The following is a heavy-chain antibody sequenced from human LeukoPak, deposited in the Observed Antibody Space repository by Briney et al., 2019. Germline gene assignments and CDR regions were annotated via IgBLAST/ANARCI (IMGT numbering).Heavy chain of an antibody. CDR1: GFTFSNYW. CDR3: AREVGSSSLTFDY. D-gene: IGHD2-2*01. V-gene: IGHV5-51*01. CDR2: IWPSYSET. J-gene: IGHJ4*02. Sequence: GESLNISCKGSGFTFSNYWIGWVRQMPGKGLEWMGVIWPSYSETRYSPSFQGQVTISADKSITTAYLQWSSLKASDTAMYYCAREVGSSSLTFDYWGQGTLVTVPS.